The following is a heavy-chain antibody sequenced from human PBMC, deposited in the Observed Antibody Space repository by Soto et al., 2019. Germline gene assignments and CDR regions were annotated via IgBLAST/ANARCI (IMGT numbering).Heavy chain of an antibody. V-gene: IGHV1-69*12. CDR3: ARPGPAAGYFYGMDV. Sequence: QVQLVQSGAEVKKPGSSVKVSCKASGGTFSSYAISWVRQAPGQGLEWMGGIIPIFGTANYPQKFQGRVTITADEATSRAYIALRSLRFEDTAVYYCARPGPAAGYFYGMDVWGPGTTVSV. CDR2: IIPIFGTA. CDR1: GGTFSSYA. D-gene: IGHD2-2*01. J-gene: IGHJ6*02.